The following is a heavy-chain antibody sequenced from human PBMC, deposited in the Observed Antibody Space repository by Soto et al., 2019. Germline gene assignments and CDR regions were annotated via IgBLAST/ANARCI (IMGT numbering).Heavy chain of an antibody. CDR3: AKDFGYSSSSYGFYYYYGMDV. Sequence: GGSLRLSCAASGFTFSSYGMHWVRQAPGKGLEWVAVISYDGSNKYYADSVKGRFTISRDNSKNTLYLQMNSRRAEDTAVYYCAKDFGYSSSSYGFYYYYGMDVWGQGTTVTVSS. J-gene: IGHJ6*02. V-gene: IGHV3-30*18. D-gene: IGHD6-6*01. CDR2: ISYDGSNK. CDR1: GFTFSSYG.